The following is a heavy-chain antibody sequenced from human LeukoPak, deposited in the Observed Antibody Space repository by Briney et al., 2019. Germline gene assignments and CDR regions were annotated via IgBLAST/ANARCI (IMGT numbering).Heavy chain of an antibody. V-gene: IGHV4-39*02. Sequence: ASETLSLTCTVSGGSIRTDVSYWPWIRHPPEKALEWIGSIYINGSTHYNPSLQSRVTISIDTSKNHFSLKLSSVTAADTAVYYCARLNYGDLYGMDVWGQGTTVTVSS. CDR1: GGSIRTDVSY. J-gene: IGHJ6*02. CDR2: IYINGST. D-gene: IGHD4-17*01. CDR3: ARLNYGDLYGMDV.